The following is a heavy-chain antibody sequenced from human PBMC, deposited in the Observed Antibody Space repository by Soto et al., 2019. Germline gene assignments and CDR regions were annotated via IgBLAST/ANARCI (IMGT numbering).Heavy chain of an antibody. CDR1: GGSISSYY. V-gene: IGHV4-59*01. J-gene: IGHJ6*02. D-gene: IGHD3-9*01. Sequence: SETLSLTCTVSGGSISSYYWSWIRQPPGKGLEWIGYIYYSGSTNYNPSLKSRVTISVDTSKNQFSLKLSSVTAADTAVYYCARVPILTGSWDYYGMDVWGQGTTVTVSS. CDR3: ARVPILTGSWDYYGMDV. CDR2: IYYSGST.